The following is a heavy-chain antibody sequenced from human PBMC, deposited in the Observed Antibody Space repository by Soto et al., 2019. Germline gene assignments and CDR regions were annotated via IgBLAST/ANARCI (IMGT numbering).Heavy chain of an antibody. CDR3: ARRDSGSWYFFDY. V-gene: IGHV4-59*08. Sequence: QVQLQESGPGLVKPSETLSLTCTVSGGSISGYYWSWIRQPPGKGLEWIGYIYYSGSTNYNPSLNSRVTISVDTSKNQFSLNLSSVTAADTAVYYCARRDSGSWYFFDYWGRGTLVTVSS. CDR1: GGSISGYY. D-gene: IGHD6-13*01. CDR2: IYYSGST. J-gene: IGHJ4*02.